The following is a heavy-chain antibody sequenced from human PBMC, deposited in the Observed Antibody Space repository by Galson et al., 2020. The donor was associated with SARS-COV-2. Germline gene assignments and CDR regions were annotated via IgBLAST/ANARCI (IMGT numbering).Heavy chain of an antibody. CDR3: AREASWAMFGIDV. J-gene: IGHJ6*02. V-gene: IGHV3-21*01. CDR1: GFPFNSYT. Sequence: GGSLRLSCAVSGFPFNSYTMTWVRQAPGKGLEWVSSISSNSEYTYSVDSVKGRFTISRDNTENSLYLQMHSLRAEDTAVYYCAREASWAMFGIDVWGQGTTVTVSS. D-gene: IGHD1-26*01. CDR2: ISSNSEYT.